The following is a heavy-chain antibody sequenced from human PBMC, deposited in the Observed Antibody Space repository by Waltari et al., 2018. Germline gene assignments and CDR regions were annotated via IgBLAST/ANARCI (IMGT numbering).Heavy chain of an antibody. CDR1: GSSFTSHW. CDR3: VRHRTTYPLEIDY. J-gene: IGHJ4*02. Sequence: EVQLVQSGSEVKKPEESRRIPCEGFGSSFTSHWISWVPTMPGKGLEWVGRIDPRDSVRNYGPAFEGHVTISVDQSLRTAYLQWDSLKASDTAIYYCVRHRTTYPLEIDYWGQGTLVTVSS. CDR2: IDPRDSVR. D-gene: IGHD2-2*01. V-gene: IGHV5-10-1*01.